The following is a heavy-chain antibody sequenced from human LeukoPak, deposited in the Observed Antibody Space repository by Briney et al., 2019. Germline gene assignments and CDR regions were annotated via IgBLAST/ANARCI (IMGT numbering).Heavy chain of an antibody. Sequence: PGRSLRLSCAASGFTFDDYAMHWVRQAPGKGLEWVSGISWNSSSIGYADSVKGRFTISRDNAKNSLYLQMNSLRAEDTALYYCAKDAYSSSWPYYYYYYGMDVWGQGTTVTVSS. CDR3: AKDAYSSSWPYYYYYYGMDV. J-gene: IGHJ6*02. CDR2: ISWNSSSI. CDR1: GFTFDDYA. D-gene: IGHD6-13*01. V-gene: IGHV3-9*01.